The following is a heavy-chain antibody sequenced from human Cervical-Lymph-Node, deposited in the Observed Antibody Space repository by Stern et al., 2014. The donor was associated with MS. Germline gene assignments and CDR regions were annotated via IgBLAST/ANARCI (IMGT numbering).Heavy chain of an antibody. CDR1: GGTFSSYT. CDR2: IIPTLGIA. V-gene: IGHV1-69*09. J-gene: IGHJ6*02. D-gene: IGHD2-2*01. Sequence: QVQLVQSGAEVKKPGSSVKVSCKASGGTFSSYTISWVRQAPGQGLEWMGRIIPTLGIANYAQKFQGKVTITADKSTSTAYMELSSLRSEDTAVYYCASRYCSSTSCYGHYYYGMDVWGQGTTVTVSS. CDR3: ASRYCSSTSCYGHYYYGMDV.